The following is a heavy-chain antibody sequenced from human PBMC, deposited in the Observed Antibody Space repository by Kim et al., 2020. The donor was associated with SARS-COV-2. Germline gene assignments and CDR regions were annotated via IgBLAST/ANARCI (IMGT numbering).Heavy chain of an antibody. D-gene: IGHD3-10*01. Sequence: GRFIISRDNSKNSLYLRMSSLRAEDTAVYYCARYQIDYYGSGRSPCYFDLWGRGTLVTVSS. CDR3: ARYQIDYYGSGRSPCYFDL. V-gene: IGHV3-53*01. J-gene: IGHJ2*01.